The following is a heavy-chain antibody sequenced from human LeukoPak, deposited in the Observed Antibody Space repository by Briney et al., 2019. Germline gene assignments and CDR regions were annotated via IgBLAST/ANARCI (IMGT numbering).Heavy chain of an antibody. D-gene: IGHD2-21*02. CDR1: GFTFSDYY. CDR3: ASRICGGDCYPHLRGDYYYGMDV. V-gene: IGHV3-11*01. CDR2: ISSSGSTI. J-gene: IGHJ6*02. Sequence: GGSLRLSCAASGFTFSDYYMSWIRQAPGKGLEWVSYISSSGSTIYYADSVKGRFTISRDNAKNSLYLQMNSLRAEDTAVYYCASRICGGDCYPHLRGDYYYGMDVWGQGTTVTVSS.